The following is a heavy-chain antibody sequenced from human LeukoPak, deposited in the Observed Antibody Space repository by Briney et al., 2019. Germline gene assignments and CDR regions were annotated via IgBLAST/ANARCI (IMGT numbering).Heavy chain of an antibody. D-gene: IGHD4-17*01. CDR1: GFTFNTYS. J-gene: IGHJ4*02. V-gene: IGHV3-48*04. CDR2: IGTSTSRT. Sequence: PGGSLRLSCAASGFTFNTYSMNWVRQAPGKGLEWIAYIGTSTSRTYYADSVKGRFTITRDNAKNSLYLQMNSLRAEDTAVYYCARDDGDYAHPVDYWGQGTLVTVSS. CDR3: ARDDGDYAHPVDY.